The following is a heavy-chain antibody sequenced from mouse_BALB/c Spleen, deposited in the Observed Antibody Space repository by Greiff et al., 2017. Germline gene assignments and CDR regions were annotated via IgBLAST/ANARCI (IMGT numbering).Heavy chain of an antibody. CDR1: GYAFTNYL. Sequence: QVQLQQSGAELVRPGTSVKVSCKASGYAFTNYLIEWVKQRPGQGLEWIGVINPGSGGTNYNEKFKGKATLTADKSSSTAYMQLSSLTSDDSAVYFCAVRLYYAMDYWGQGTSVTVSS. CDR2: INPGSGGT. CDR3: AVRLYYAMDY. V-gene: IGHV1-54*01. D-gene: IGHD1-2*01. J-gene: IGHJ4*01.